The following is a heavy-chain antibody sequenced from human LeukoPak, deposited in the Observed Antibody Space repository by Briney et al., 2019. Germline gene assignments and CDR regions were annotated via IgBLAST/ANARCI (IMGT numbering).Heavy chain of an antibody. V-gene: IGHV3-48*02. J-gene: IGHJ4*02. Sequence: PGGSLRLSCVAPGFTFTRYTMNWVRQPPGTGLEWVPYISGGSGDIYYADSVRGRFTTSRDNAKNSLFLQMNSLRDEDTAVYYCARAYYDISGYYHFDSWGQGALVTVSS. CDR3: ARAYYDISGYYHFDS. D-gene: IGHD3-22*01. CDR2: ISGGSGDI. CDR1: GFTFTRYT.